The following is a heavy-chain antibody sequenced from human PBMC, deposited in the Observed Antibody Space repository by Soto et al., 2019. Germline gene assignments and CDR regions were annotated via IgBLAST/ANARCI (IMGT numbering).Heavy chain of an antibody. CDR3: ARDGDGYNN. V-gene: IGHV4-30-2*01. Sequence: TLSLTCAVSGGSIDSGGYFWSWIRQPPGKGLEWIGYIYHSGSTYYNPSLKSRVSISLDTSKNQFSLKLSSVTAADTAVYYCARDGDGYNNWGQGNLVTVS. D-gene: IGHD5-12*01. J-gene: IGHJ4*02. CDR1: GGSIDSGGYF. CDR2: IYHSGST.